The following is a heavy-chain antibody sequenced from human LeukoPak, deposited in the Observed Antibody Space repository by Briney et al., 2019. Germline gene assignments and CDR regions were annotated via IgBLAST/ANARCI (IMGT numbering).Heavy chain of an antibody. CDR2: ISSRDSHI. CDR3: AKDRSEYSNTWNAPVAPIPGEPDY. Sequence: GGSLRLSCAASGFTFGNFGMNWVRQALGKGLEWVSSISSRDSHIFYADSVKGRFTISRDDAKNSLYLQMTSLRAEDTAVYYCAKDRSEYSNTWNAPVAPIPGEPDYWGLGTLVTVSS. CDR1: GFTFGNFG. J-gene: IGHJ4*02. D-gene: IGHD6-13*01. V-gene: IGHV3-21*01.